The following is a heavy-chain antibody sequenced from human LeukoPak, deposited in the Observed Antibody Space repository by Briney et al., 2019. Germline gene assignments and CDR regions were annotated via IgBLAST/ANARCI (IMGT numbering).Heavy chain of an antibody. V-gene: IGHV4-30-4*01. Sequence: SETLSLTCTVSGGSISSGDYYWSWIRQPPGKGLEWIGYIYYSGSTYYNPSLKSRVTISVDTSKNQFSLKLSSVTAADTAVYYCASAEDYYGSGSYYPTYYFDYWGQGTLVTVSS. CDR2: IYYSGST. CDR1: GGSISSGDYY. CDR3: ASAEDYYGSGSYYPTYYFDY. J-gene: IGHJ4*02. D-gene: IGHD3-10*01.